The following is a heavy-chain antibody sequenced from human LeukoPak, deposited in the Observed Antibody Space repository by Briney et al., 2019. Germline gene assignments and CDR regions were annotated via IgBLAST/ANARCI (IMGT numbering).Heavy chain of an antibody. D-gene: IGHD6-19*01. V-gene: IGHV4-30-2*01. J-gene: IGHJ4*02. Sequence: PSQTLSLTCTVSGGSISSGGYYWSWIRQPPGKGLEWIGYIYHSGSTYYNPSLKSRVTISVDRSKNQFSLKLSSVTAADTAVYYCARGMSETHSSGWTAGPHSPAAPFDYWGQGTLVTVSS. CDR1: GGSISSGGYY. CDR2: IYHSGST. CDR3: ARGMSETHSSGWTAGPHSPAAPFDY.